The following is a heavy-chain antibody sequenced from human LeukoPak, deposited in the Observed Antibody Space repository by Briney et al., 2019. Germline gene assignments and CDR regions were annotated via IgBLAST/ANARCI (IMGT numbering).Heavy chain of an antibody. D-gene: IGHD4-17*01. CDR2: IRYDATEK. CDR1: GFIFSDYG. J-gene: IGHJ6*03. Sequence: GGFLRLSCAASGFIFSDYGMHWVRQAPGKGLEWVAFIRYDATEKYYVDSVKGRFTISRDNSKNSLYLQMNSLRPEDTAVYYCAKGGDGEYYDYMDGWGKGTTVTVSS. CDR3: AKGGDGEYYDYMDG. V-gene: IGHV3-30*02.